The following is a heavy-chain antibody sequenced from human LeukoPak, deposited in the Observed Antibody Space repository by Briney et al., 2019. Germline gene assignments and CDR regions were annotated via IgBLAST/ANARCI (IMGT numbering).Heavy chain of an antibody. Sequence: SGPTLVNPTQTFTLTCTFSGFSLSTNGVGVGWMRQPPGKALEWLALIYWNDDKRYSPSLKSRLTITRDTSRNRVGLTMTNMDPVVAGTYYCAHIKAWGSYSLFDYWGQGTLVTVSS. CDR3: AHIKAWGSYSLFDY. CDR2: IYWNDDK. D-gene: IGHD3-16*01. V-gene: IGHV2-5*01. CDR1: GFSLSTNGVG. J-gene: IGHJ4*02.